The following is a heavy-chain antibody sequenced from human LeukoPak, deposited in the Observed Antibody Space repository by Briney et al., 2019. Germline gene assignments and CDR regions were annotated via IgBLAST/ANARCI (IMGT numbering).Heavy chain of an antibody. D-gene: IGHD3-3*01. CDR3: ARHSHDFWSGGFDP. V-gene: IGHV3-21*01. CDR1: GFIFSSYS. J-gene: IGHJ5*02. Sequence: GGSLGLSCAASGFIFSSYSMNWVRQASGKGLEWVSSITSRSSYIYYADSVKCRFTISSDNAKNSLYLQMNSLRAEDTAVYYCARHSHDFWSGGFDPWGQGTLVTVCS. CDR2: ITSRSSYI.